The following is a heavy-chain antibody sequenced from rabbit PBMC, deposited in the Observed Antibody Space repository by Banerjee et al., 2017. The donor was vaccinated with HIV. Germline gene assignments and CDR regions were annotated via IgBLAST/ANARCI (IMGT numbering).Heavy chain of an antibody. V-gene: IGHV1S45*01. CDR2: IVAGSSDDT. J-gene: IGHJ6*01. D-gene: IGHD8-1*01. CDR3: ARTGASSYYNL. CDR1: GFSFSSGYY. Sequence: QEQLEESGGDLVKPGASLTLTCTASGFSFSSGYYMCWVRQAPGKGLEWIACIVAGSSDDTFYASWAKGRFTISKTSSTTVTLQMTSLTAADTATYFCARTGASSYYNLWGQGTLVTVS.